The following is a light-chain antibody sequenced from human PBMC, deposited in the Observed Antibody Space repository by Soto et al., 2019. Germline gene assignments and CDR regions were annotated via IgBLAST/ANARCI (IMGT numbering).Light chain of an antibody. CDR3: SSYAGSNNLL. J-gene: IGLJ3*02. CDR1: SGDVGGYNY. CDR2: EVT. V-gene: IGLV2-8*01. Sequence: QSALTQPHSASGSPGQSVTISCTGTSGDVGGYNYVSWYQQHPGKAPKLMIYEVTQRPSGVPDRFSGSKSGNTASLTVSGLQAEDEADYYCSSYAGSNNLLFGGGTKLTVL.